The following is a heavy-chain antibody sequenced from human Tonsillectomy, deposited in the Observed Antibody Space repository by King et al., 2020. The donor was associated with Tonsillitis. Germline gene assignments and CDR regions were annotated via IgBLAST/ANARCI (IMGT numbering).Heavy chain of an antibody. CDR2: ISSSSVTI. Sequence: VQLVESGGGLVQPGGSLRLSCAASGFNSSNYTMNWVRQAPGKGLEWVSYISSSSVTIYYAVSVKGRFTNSRDNVKNSLYLQMNSLRDEDTAVYYCTRGRLFYSSTSYYGMDVWGQGTTVTVSS. D-gene: IGHD6-13*01. V-gene: IGHV3-48*02. J-gene: IGHJ6*02. CDR3: TRGRLFYSSTSYYGMDV. CDR1: GFNSSNYT.